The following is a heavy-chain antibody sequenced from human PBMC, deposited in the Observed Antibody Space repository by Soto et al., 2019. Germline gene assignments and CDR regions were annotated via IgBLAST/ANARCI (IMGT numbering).Heavy chain of an antibody. CDR2: ISYDGSNK. CDR3: ARGGRGSVRFLENYYYYGMDV. Sequence: GGSLRLSCAASGFTFSSYAMHWVRQAPGKGLEWVAVISYDGSNKYYADSVKGRFTISRDNSKNTLYLQMNSLRAEDTAVYNCARGGRGSVRFLENYYYYGMDVWGQGTTVTVS. V-gene: IGHV3-30-3*01. J-gene: IGHJ6*02. CDR1: GFTFSSYA. D-gene: IGHD3-3*01.